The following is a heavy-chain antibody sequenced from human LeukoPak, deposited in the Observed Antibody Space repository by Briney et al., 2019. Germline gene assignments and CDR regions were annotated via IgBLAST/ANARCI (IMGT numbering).Heavy chain of an antibody. D-gene: IGHD4-17*01. J-gene: IGHJ4*02. V-gene: IGHV3-21*01. Sequence: GGSLRLSCAASGFTFSSYSMNWVRQAPGKGLEWVSSIISSVNYIYYADSVKGRFTISRDNAKNSLYLQMNSLRAEDTAVYYCAGDGNTYGDYHYFDYWGQGTLVTVSS. CDR3: AGDGNTYGDYHYFDY. CDR1: GFTFSSYS. CDR2: IISSVNYI.